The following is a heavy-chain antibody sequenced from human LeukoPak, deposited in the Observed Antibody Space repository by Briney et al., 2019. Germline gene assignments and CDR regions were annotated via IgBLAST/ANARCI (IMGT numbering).Heavy chain of an antibody. V-gene: IGHV3-23*01. CDR2: LSATGANT. CDR3: ANKCSGYFPFDS. Sequence: GGSLRLTCAASGFTFSTYAMGWVRQAPGKGLEWVSVLSATGANTYYADSVEGRFTISRDNSKYTLYLQMNSLRAEDTAVYYCANKCSGYFPFDSWGQGTLVTVSS. D-gene: IGHD3-22*01. J-gene: IGHJ4*02. CDR1: GFTFSTYA.